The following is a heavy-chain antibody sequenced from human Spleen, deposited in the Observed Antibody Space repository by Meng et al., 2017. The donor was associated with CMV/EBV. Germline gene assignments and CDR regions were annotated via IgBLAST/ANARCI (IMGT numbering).Heavy chain of an antibody. V-gene: IGHV4-61*02. CDR1: GGSISSGSYY. D-gene: IGHD3-16*02. CDR2: IYTSGST. Sequence: QVQLQESGPGLVKPSQTLSLTCTVSGGSISSGSYYWSWIRQPAGKGLEWIGRIYTSGSTNYNPSLKSRVTISVDTSKNQFSLKLSSVTAADTAVYYCARGLAPLVWGQGTLVTVSS. J-gene: IGHJ4*02. CDR3: ARGLAPLV.